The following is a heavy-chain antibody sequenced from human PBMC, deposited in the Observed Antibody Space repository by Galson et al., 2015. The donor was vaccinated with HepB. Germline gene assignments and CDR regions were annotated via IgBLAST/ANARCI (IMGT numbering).Heavy chain of an antibody. CDR3: SSYKYVSENHYHPWYFDL. J-gene: IGHJ2*01. CDR1: GLTVSRNY. V-gene: IGHV3-66*01. D-gene: IGHD3-10*01. Sequence: SLRLSCAASGLTVSRNYMSWVRQAPGKGLEWVSIIYSGGRTYYADSVKGRFTISRDNSKNMLYFQMNSLRVEDSAMYYCSSYKYVSENHYHPWYFDLWGRGTLVTVSS. CDR2: IYSGGRT.